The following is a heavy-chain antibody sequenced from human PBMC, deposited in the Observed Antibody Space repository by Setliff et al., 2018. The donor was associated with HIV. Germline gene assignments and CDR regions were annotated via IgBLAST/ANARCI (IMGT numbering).Heavy chain of an antibody. CDR2: INPRGGST. D-gene: IGHD3-22*01. Sequence: GASVKVSCKASGYIFIDYYMHWGRQAPGQGLEWMGMINPRGGSTSYAQNFQGRVTMTRDTSTHTVDMELSSLRSEDTAGYYCAKDDRYYYDTSDSPSNWFDPWGQGSLVTVSS. CDR1: GYIFIDYY. V-gene: IGHV1-46*01. CDR3: AKDDRYYYDTSDSPSNWFDP. J-gene: IGHJ5*02.